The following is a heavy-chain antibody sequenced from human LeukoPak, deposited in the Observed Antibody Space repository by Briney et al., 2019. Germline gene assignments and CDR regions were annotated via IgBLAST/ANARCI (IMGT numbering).Heavy chain of an antibody. CDR3: ARAVRESRGRTGTTYFDY. V-gene: IGHV3-48*03. J-gene: IGHJ4*02. Sequence: GGSLRLSCAAFGFTLSSYEMNWIRQAPGKGLEWVSYISSSGSTIYYADSVKGRFTISRDNAKNSLYLQMNSLRAEDTAVYYCARAVRESRGRTGTTYFDYWGQGTLVTASS. CDR1: GFTLSSYE. CDR2: ISSSGSTI. D-gene: IGHD1-1*01.